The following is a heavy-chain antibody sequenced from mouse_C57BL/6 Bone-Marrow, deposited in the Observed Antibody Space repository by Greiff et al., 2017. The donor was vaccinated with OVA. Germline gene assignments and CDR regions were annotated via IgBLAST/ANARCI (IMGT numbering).Heavy chain of an antibody. V-gene: IGHV8-12*01. CDR3: ARRLGPYYFDY. CDR1: GFSLSTSGMG. J-gene: IGHJ2*01. Sequence: QVTLKECGPGILQSSQTLSLTCSFSGFSLSTSGMGVSWIRQPSGKGLEWLAHIYWDDDKRYNPSLKSRLTISKDTSRNQVFLKITSVDTADTATYYCARRLGPYYFDYWGQGTTLTVSS. CDR2: IYWDDDK. D-gene: IGHD4-1*01.